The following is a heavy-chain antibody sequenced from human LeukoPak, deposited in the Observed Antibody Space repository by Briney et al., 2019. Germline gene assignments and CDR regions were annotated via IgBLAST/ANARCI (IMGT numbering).Heavy chain of an antibody. D-gene: IGHD4-23*01. CDR2: IIPILGIA. J-gene: IGHJ5*02. CDR3: ARVFLNGGGNPAPFDP. Sequence: SVKVSCKASGGTFSSYAISWVRQAPGQGLEWMGRIIPILGIANYAQKFQGRVTITADKSTSTAYMELSSLRSEDTAVYYCARVFLNGGGNPAPFDPWGQGTLVTVSS. V-gene: IGHV1-69*04. CDR1: GGTFSSYA.